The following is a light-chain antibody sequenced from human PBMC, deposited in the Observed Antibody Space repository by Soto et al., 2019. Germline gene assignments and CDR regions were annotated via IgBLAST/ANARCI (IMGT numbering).Light chain of an antibody. CDR1: TSNIGSNT. Sequence: QSVLTQPPSASGTPGQRVTISCSGSTSNIGSNTVNWYQHLPGTAPKLLIYNNNQRPSGVLDRFSGSKSGTSASLAISGLQSEDEADYYCAVWDDSVNGPVFGGGTKLTVL. CDR3: AVWDDSVNGPV. CDR2: NNN. V-gene: IGLV1-44*01. J-gene: IGLJ2*01.